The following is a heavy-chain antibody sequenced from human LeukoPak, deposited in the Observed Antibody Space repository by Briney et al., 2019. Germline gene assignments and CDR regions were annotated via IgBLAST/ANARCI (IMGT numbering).Heavy chain of an antibody. CDR2: IYHTGST. CDR1: GYSISSGYN. V-gene: IGHV4-38-2*02. D-gene: IGHD3-22*01. CDR3: ASATYYYDSSGYN. Sequence: SETLSLTCTVSGYSISSGYNWGWIRQPPGKGLEWIGSIYHTGSTYYNPSLKSRVTISVDTSKNQFSLKLSSVTAADTAVYYCASATYYYDSSGYNWGQGTLVTVSS. J-gene: IGHJ4*02.